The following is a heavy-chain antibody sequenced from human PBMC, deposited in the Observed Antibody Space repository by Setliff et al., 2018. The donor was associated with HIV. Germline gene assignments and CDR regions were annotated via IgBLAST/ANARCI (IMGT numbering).Heavy chain of an antibody. Sequence: GGSLRLSCAASGFSFSDAWMKWVRQAPGKGLEWVGRIRSKVDGGAADYAAPVKGRFTISRDDSKNTLYLQMSSLKTEDTAVYYCTTESVFLDYFFDYWGQGTLVTVSS. D-gene: IGHD3-9*01. CDR3: TTESVFLDYFFDY. J-gene: IGHJ4*02. CDR2: IRSKVDGGAA. V-gene: IGHV3-15*05. CDR1: GFSFSDAW.